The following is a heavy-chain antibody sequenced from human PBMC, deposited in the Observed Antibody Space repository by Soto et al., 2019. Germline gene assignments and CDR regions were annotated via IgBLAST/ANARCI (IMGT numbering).Heavy chain of an antibody. CDR2: IKHGGSEK. CDR1: GFTVSSYA. V-gene: IGHV3-7*01. J-gene: IGHJ4*02. Sequence: PGGSLRLSCAASGFTVSSYAMSWVRQAPGKGLEWVANIKHGGSEKYYVDSVKGRFTISRDNAKNSLYLQMNSLRAEDTAVYYCARERGNDWLSPFYFDYWGQGTLVTVSS. CDR3: ARERGNDWLSPFYFDY. D-gene: IGHD3-9*01.